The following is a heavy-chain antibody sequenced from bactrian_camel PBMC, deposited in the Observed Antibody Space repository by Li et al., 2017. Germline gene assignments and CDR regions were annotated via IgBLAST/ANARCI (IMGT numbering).Heavy chain of an antibody. D-gene: IGHD3*01. CDR1: GLTFEGGN. CDR2: IAPDGSR. Sequence: HVQLVESGGGAVQTGGSLRLTCTAVGLTFEGGNQGWYRETPGNEFELVSSIAPDGSRWYADSVQGRFTISRNVLPERLSLQMTRLKAEDTAMYYCAAGPDVGRDKHLTADQALSIRRNNFWGQGTQVTVS. J-gene: IGHJ4*01. V-gene: IGHV3S55*01. CDR3: AAGPDVGRDKHLTADQALSIRRNNF.